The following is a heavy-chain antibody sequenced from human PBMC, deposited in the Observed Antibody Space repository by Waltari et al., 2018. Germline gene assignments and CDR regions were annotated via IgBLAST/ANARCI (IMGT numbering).Heavy chain of an antibody. Sequence: LVQSGAEVMKPGASVKVSCKVSRAAITDNYIHWVRRAPGQGLEWMGWINPNGGTTNYAQRYRGRITVTWDTSMTTSYMGLSGLRSDDTAVYYCAREYCGGDCRLFDYWGQGTLVTVSS. V-gene: IGHV1-2*02. CDR2: INPNGGTT. J-gene: IGHJ4*02. CDR1: RAAITDNY. D-gene: IGHD2-21*02. CDR3: AREYCGGDCRLFDY.